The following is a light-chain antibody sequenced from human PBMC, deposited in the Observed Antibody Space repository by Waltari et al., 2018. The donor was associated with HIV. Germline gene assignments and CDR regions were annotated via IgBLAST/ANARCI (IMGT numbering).Light chain of an antibody. CDR2: WAS. CDR1: QSVLYDSKNENY. V-gene: IGKV4-1*01. CDR3: QQYFDTPT. J-gene: IGKJ1*01. Sequence: IVMTQSPDSLAVSLGERATIHCRSSQSVLYDSKNENYLSWYQQKPGQPPKLLLYWASTRESGVPDRFSGSGSGTDFTLTISSLQAEDVAVYYCQQYFDTPTFGQGTKVEIK.